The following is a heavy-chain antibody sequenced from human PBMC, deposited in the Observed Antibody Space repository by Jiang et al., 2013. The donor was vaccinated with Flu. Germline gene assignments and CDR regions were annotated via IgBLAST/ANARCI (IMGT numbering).Heavy chain of an antibody. D-gene: IGHD6-6*01. J-gene: IGHJ4*02. Sequence: GAEVKKPGTAVHLSCKASGYTFTDHDIDWVRQAPGQGLEWVGQINSASGRTTYARTFLGRVTMTRDTSTATVFLDLNSLRSEDTAIYYCARGFVRAPRRHFDYWGQGTLVTVTS. V-gene: IGHV1-46*01. CDR1: GYTFTDHD. CDR3: ARGFVRAPRRHFDY. CDR2: INSASGRT.